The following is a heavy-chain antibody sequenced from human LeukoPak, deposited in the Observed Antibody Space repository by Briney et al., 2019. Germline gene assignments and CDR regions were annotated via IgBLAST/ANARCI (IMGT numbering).Heavy chain of an antibody. J-gene: IGHJ4*02. Sequence: ASVTVSCKASGGTFSSYAISWVRQAPGQGLEWMGRIIPILGIANYAQKFQGRVTITADKSTSTAYMELSSLRSEDTAVYYCASSSGYYDSSVFDYWGQGTLVTVSS. CDR3: ASSSGYYDSSVFDY. D-gene: IGHD3-22*01. CDR2: IIPILGIA. CDR1: GGTFSSYA. V-gene: IGHV1-69*04.